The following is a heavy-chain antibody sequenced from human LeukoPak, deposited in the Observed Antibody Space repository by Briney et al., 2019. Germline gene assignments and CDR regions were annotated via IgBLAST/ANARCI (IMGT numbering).Heavy chain of an antibody. J-gene: IGHJ6*03. D-gene: IGHD2-2*01. CDR2: ISAYNGNT. Sequence: GASVKVSCKASGYTFTSYGISWVRQAPGQGLEWMGWISAYNGNTNYAQKLQGRVTMTTDTSTSTAYMELRSLRSDDTAVYYCARDWAALVGPAAKKTRYIYYYMDVWGKGTTVTVSS. CDR1: GYTFTSYG. CDR3: ARDWAALVGPAAKKTRYIYYYMDV. V-gene: IGHV1-18*01.